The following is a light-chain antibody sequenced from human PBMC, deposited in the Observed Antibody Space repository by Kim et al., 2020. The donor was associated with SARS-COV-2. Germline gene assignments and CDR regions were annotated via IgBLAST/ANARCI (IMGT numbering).Light chain of an antibody. J-gene: IGLJ1*01. V-gene: IGLV3-25*02. CDR3: QSERI. CDR1: ALPKQY. Sequence: SYELTQPPSVSVSPGQTARITCSGDALPKQYAYWYQQKPGQAPVLVIYKDSERPSGIPERFSGSSSGTTVTLTISGVQAEEEADYYCQSERIFGTGTKGT. CDR2: KDS.